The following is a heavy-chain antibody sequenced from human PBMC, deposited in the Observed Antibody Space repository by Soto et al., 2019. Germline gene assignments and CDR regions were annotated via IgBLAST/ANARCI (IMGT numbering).Heavy chain of an antibody. CDR2: IYPGDTDY. CDR3: ARPRYINNWLFSFDV. J-gene: IGHJ3*01. D-gene: IGHD6-13*01. Sequence: GESLKISCQGSGYRLTDHWLGWVRQMPGEGLEGVGIIYPGDTDYRYSPYYQGQITTSVDKSINTAFQQWSRLKASDTAKYYCARPRYINNWLFSFDVWGQGTMVTVSS. CDR1: GYRLTDHW. V-gene: IGHV5-51*01.